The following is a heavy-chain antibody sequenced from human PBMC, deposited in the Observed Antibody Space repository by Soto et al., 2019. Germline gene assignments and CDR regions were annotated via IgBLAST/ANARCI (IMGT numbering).Heavy chain of an antibody. Sequence: EVQLVESGGGLVQPGRSLRLSCAASGFTFDDYAMHWVRQAPGKGLEWVSGISWNSGSIGYADSVKGRFTISRDNAKNSLYLQMTSLEAEDMALYYCAKDLPTPSDECGDYAALGFAFDIGGQWTMVAVAS. V-gene: IGHV3-9*03. J-gene: IGHJ3*02. D-gene: IGHD4-17*01. CDR1: GFTFDDYA. CDR2: ISWNSGSI. CDR3: AKDLPTPSDECGDYAALGFAFDI.